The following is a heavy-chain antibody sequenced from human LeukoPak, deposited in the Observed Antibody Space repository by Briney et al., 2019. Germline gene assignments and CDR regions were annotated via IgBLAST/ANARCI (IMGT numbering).Heavy chain of an antibody. J-gene: IGHJ5*02. D-gene: IGHD1-1*01. V-gene: IGHV3-9*01. CDR2: ISWNSGSI. Sequence: PGGSLRLSCAASGFTFDDYAMHWVRQAPGKGLEWVSGISWNSGSIGYADSVKGRSTISRDNSKNTLYLQMNSLRAEDTAVYYCANRAPSRGKLEFDPWGQGTLVTVSS. CDR3: ANRAPSRGKLEFDP. CDR1: GFTFDDYA.